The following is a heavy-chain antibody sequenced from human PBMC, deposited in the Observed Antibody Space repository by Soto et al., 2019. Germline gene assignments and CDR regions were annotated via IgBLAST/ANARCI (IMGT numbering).Heavy chain of an antibody. CDR2: IYYSGST. D-gene: IGHD2-2*01. CDR3: ARDLGYCISTSCSDY. J-gene: IGHJ4*02. Sequence: SEALSLTCTVSGGSISSGDYYRSWIRQPPGKGLEWIGYIYYSGSTYYNPSLKSRVTISVDTSKNQFSLKLSSVTAADTAVYYCARDLGYCISTSCSDYWAQGTLVNVSS. CDR1: GGSISSGDYY. V-gene: IGHV4-30-4*08.